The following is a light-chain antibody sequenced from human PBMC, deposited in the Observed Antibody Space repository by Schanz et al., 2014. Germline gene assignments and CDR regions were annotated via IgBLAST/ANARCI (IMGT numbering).Light chain of an antibody. CDR1: QSLRNNY. CDR2: LSS. J-gene: IGKJ1*01. CDR3: QQYGSSPWT. Sequence: EIVLTQSPGTLSLSPGERATLSCRASQSLRNNYLAWYQQKPGQAPRLLIYLSSSRATGIADRFSGRGSGTDFTLTISRLEPEDFAVYYCQQYGSSPWTFGQGTKVEIK. V-gene: IGKV3-20*01.